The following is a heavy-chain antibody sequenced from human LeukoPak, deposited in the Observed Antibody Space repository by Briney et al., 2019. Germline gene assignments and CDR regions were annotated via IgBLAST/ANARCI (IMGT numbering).Heavy chain of an antibody. J-gene: IGHJ3*02. Sequence: SETLSLTCTVSGGSISSYYWSWIRQPPGKGLEWIGYIYTSGSTNYNPSLKSRVTISVDTSKNQFSLKLSSVTAADTAVYYCAREPDWGINDACDIWGQGTTVTVSS. D-gene: IGHD7-27*01. CDR3: AREPDWGINDACDI. CDR2: IYTSGST. V-gene: IGHV4-4*09. CDR1: GGSISSYY.